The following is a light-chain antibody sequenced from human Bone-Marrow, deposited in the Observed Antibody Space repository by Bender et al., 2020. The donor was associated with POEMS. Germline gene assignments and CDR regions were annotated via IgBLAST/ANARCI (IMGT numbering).Light chain of an antibody. CDR1: SSDIGGYEL. CDR3: SSVTNTRELV. J-gene: IGLJ2*01. Sequence: QSALTQPASVSGSPGQSITISCIGASSDIGGYELVSWYQQHPNSAPKLMIYEDTKRPSGVSDRFSDSKYGNTASLTSSGLEAEDEADYCCSSVTNTRELVFGGGTKVTVL. CDR2: EDT. V-gene: IGLV2-14*02.